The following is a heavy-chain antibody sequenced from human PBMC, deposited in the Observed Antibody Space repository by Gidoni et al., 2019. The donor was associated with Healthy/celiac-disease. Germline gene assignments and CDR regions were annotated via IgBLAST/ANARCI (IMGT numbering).Heavy chain of an antibody. D-gene: IGHD5-12*01. CDR1: GGTFSSYA. V-gene: IGHV1-69*01. Sequence: QVQLVQSGAEVKKPGSSVQVSCKASGGTFSSYAISWVRQAPGQGLEWMGGIIPIFGTANYAQKFQGRVTITADESTSTAYMELSSLRSEDTAVYYCARHHVDIVATIGFDPWGQGTLVTVSS. J-gene: IGHJ5*02. CDR2: IIPIFGTA. CDR3: ARHHVDIVATIGFDP.